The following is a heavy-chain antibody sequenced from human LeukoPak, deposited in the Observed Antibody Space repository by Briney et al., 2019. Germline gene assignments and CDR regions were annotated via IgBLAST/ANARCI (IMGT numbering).Heavy chain of an antibody. J-gene: IGHJ6*02. CDR2: IKQDGSEK. CDR3: ARGYNWNYGYYYYGMDV. Sequence: GGSLRLSCAASGFTFSSYWMSWVRQAPGKGLEGVANIKQDGSEKYYVDSVKGRFTISRDNAKNSLYLQMNSLRAEDTAVYYCARGYNWNYGYYYYGMDVWGQGTTVTVSS. V-gene: IGHV3-7*04. CDR1: GFTFSSYW. D-gene: IGHD1-7*01.